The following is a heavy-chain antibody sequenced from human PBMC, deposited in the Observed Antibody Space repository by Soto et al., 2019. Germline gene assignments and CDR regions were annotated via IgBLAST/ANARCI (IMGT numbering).Heavy chain of an antibody. CDR3: ARDLESSGYYCLGY. J-gene: IGHJ4*02. D-gene: IGHD3-22*01. CDR2: IIPIFGTA. V-gene: IGHV1-69*13. Sequence: GASVKVSCKASGGTFSSYAISWVRQAPGQGLEWMGGIIPIFGTANYAQKFQGRVTITADESTSTAYMELRSLRSDDTAVYYCARDLESSGYYCLGYWGQGTLVTVSS. CDR1: GGTFSSYA.